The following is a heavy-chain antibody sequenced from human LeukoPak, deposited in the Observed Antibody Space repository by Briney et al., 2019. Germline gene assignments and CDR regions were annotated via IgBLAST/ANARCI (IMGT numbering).Heavy chain of an antibody. CDR2: INQDGSEK. J-gene: IGHJ3*02. CDR3: ASHYGSGSYSGDAFDI. D-gene: IGHD3-10*01. V-gene: IGHV3-7*01. Sequence: GGSLRLSCVASGFTFSSYWMSWVRQAPGKGLEWVANINQDGSEKYYVDSVKGRFTISRDNAKNSLYLQMNSLRVEDTAVFYCASHYGSGSYSGDAFDIWGQGTMVTVSS. CDR1: GFTFSSYW.